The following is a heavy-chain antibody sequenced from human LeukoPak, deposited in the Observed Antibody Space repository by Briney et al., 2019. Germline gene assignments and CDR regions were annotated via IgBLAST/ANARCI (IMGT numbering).Heavy chain of an antibody. D-gene: IGHD2-2*01. CDR3: ARGPIVVVPAARSSYYHMDV. V-gene: IGHV3-64*01. CDR2: ISSNGGST. Sequence: GGSLRLSCAASGFTFSSYAMHWVRQAPGKGLEYVSAISSNGGSTYYANSVKGRFTISRDNSKNTLYLQMGSLRAEDMAVYYCARGPIVVVPAARSSYYHMDVWGKGTTVTVSS. J-gene: IGHJ6*03. CDR1: GFTFSSYA.